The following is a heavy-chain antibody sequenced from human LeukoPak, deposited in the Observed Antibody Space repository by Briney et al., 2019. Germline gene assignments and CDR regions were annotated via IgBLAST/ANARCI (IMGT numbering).Heavy chain of an antibody. Sequence: KASETLSLTCAVYGGSFSGYYWSWIRQPPGKGLEWIGEINHSGSTNYNPSLKSRVTISVDTSKNQFSLKLSSVTAADTAVYYCARGFSSVGYSSGWLEPYFDYWGQGTLVTVSS. D-gene: IGHD6-19*01. V-gene: IGHV4-34*01. CDR1: GGSFSGYY. J-gene: IGHJ4*02. CDR2: INHSGST. CDR3: ARGFSSVGYSSGWLEPYFDY.